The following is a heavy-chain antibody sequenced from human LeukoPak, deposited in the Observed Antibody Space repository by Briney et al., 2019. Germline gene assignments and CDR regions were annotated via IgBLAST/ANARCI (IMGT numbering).Heavy chain of an antibody. CDR1: GFTFSGYW. V-gene: IGHV3-7*04. CDR3: ARGYNHACGY. D-gene: IGHD1-1*01. CDR2: IKEDGREK. J-gene: IGHJ4*02. Sequence: PGGSLRLPCAASGFTFSGYWMNWVRQAPGKGLEWVANIKEDGREKYYVDSVKGRFTISRDNAESSLYLQMNSLTAEDTAVYYCARGYNHACGYWGQGTLVTVSS.